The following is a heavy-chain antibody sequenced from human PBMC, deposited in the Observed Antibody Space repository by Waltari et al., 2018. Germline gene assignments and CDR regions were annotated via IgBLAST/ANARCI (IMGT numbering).Heavy chain of an antibody. V-gene: IGHV5-51*01. D-gene: IGHD1-1*01. J-gene: IGHJ4*02. CDR3: ARQNRDWNEYYFDY. CDR2: LYPGDYDT. Sequence: EVQLVQSGAEVKKPGESLKISCKGSGYSFTSYWIGWVRQMPGKGLEWWGTLYPGDYDTSYSPSFQGQVTSSADKSISTAYLQWSSLKASDTAMYYCARQNRDWNEYYFDYWGQGTLVTVSS. CDR1: GYSFTSYW.